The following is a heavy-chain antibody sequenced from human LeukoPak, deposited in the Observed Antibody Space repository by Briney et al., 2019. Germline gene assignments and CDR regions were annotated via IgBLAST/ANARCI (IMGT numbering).Heavy chain of an antibody. D-gene: IGHD5-18*01. J-gene: IGHJ4*02. Sequence: PGGSLRLSCAASGFTFSSYDMNWVRQAPGKGLEWVAVISYDGSNKYYADSVKGRFTTSRDNSKNTLYLQMNSLRGEDTAVYYCAREDGYSSPFDYWGQGTLVTVSS. CDR1: GFTFSSYD. CDR2: ISYDGSNK. CDR3: AREDGYSSPFDY. V-gene: IGHV3-30*04.